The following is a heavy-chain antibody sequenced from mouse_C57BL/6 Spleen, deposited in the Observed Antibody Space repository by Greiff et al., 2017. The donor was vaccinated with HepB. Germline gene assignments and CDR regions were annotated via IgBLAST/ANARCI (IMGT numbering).Heavy chain of an antibody. CDR3: AREIYYGSSHYAMDY. CDR2: INPSTGGT. Sequence: EVKLMESGPELVKPGASVKISCKASGYSFTGYYMNWVKQSPEKSLEWIGEINPSTGGTTYNQKFKAKATLTVDKSSSTAYMQLKSLTSEDSAVYYCAREIYYGSSHYAMDYWGQGTSVTVSS. CDR1: GYSFTGYY. V-gene: IGHV1-42*01. D-gene: IGHD1-1*01. J-gene: IGHJ4*01.